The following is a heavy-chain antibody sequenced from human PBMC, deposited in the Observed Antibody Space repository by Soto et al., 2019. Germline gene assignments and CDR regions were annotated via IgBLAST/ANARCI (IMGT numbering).Heavy chain of an antibody. Sequence: QVQLVQSGAEVKKPGASVKVSCKASGYTFTSYSMHWVRQAPGQGLEWMGIINPSGGTTTYAQKFQGRVTMSRDTSTSTVYMELSSLRSDDTAVYFCARDSTVVTAAYYLDYWGQGTLVTVSS. V-gene: IGHV1-46*01. CDR3: ARDSTVVTAAYYLDY. J-gene: IGHJ4*02. D-gene: IGHD2-21*02. CDR1: GYTFTSYS. CDR2: INPSGGTT.